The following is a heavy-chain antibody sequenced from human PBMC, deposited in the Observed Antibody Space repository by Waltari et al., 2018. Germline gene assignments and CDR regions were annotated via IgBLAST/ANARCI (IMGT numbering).Heavy chain of an antibody. D-gene: IGHD3-10*01. V-gene: IGHV3-11*04. J-gene: IGHJ4*02. CDR2: MSSSGSSM. CDR1: EFTFGDYY. CDR3: ATWGHIYGSGFDY. Sequence: QVLLVQSGGGLVKPGGSLRLSCADSEFTFGDYYMSWFRRPPGKGVEWVSDMSSSGSSMNYADSVKGRFTISRDNAKNSLYLQMNSLRAEDTAVYYCATWGHIYGSGFDYWGQGSLVTVSS.